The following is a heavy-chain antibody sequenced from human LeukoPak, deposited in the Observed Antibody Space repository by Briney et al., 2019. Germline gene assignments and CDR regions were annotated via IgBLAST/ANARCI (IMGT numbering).Heavy chain of an antibody. CDR1: GYSISSGYY. CDR2: IYHSGST. V-gene: IGHV4-38-2*02. D-gene: IGHD3-16*01. CDR3: ARDEGGPRKGHPNWFDP. Sequence: SETLSLTCAVSGYSISSGYYWGWIRQPPGKGLEWIGSIYHSGSTYYNPSLKGRVTISVDTSKNQFSLKLSSVTAADTAVYYCARDEGGPRKGHPNWFDPWGQGTLVTVSS. J-gene: IGHJ5*02.